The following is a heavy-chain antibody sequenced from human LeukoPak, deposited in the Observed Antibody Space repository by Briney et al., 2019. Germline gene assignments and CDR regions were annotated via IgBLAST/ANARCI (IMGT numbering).Heavy chain of an antibody. Sequence: PGGSLRLSCAASGFTFNSYSMNWVRQAPGKGLEWVSSISSSSSYIYYADSVKGRFTISRDNAKNSLYLQMNSLRAEDTAVYYCARRGSGCPGSISYCYMDVWGKGTTVTVSS. D-gene: IGHD6-19*01. V-gene: IGHV3-21*01. CDR3: ARRGSGCPGSISYCYMDV. CDR1: GFTFNSYS. J-gene: IGHJ6*03. CDR2: ISSSSSYI.